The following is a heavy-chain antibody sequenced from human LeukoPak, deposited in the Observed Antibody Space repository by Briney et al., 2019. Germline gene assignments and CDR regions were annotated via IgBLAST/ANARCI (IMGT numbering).Heavy chain of an antibody. V-gene: IGHV4-34*01. J-gene: IGHJ4*02. D-gene: IGHD3-22*01. Sequence: SETLSLTCAVYGGXFSGYYCSWIRQPPGKGLEWLGEINHSGSTNYNPSLKSRVTISVDTSKNQFSLKLSSVTAADTAVYYCARGGGHHSRAGRPYYYGSSGYSYTFDYWGQGTLVTVSS. CDR1: GGXFSGYY. CDR2: INHSGST. CDR3: ARGGGHHSRAGRPYYYGSSGYSYTFDY.